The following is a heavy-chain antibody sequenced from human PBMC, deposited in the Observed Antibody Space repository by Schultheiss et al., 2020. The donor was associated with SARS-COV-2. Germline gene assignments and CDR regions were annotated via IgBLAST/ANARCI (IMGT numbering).Heavy chain of an antibody. V-gene: IGHV4-61*08. J-gene: IGHJ4*02. D-gene: IGHD3-22*01. CDR1: GGSISSGDYY. Sequence: SETLSLTCTVSGGSISSGDYYWSWIRQPPGKGLEWIGYIYYSGSTNYNPSLKSRVTISVDTSKNQFSLKLSSVTAADTAVYYCARLSLDSFYFDYWGQGTLVTVSS. CDR3: ARLSLDSFYFDY. CDR2: IYYSGST.